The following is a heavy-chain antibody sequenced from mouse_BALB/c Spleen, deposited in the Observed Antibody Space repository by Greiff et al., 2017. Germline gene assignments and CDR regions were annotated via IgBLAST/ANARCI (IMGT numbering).Heavy chain of an antibody. CDR1: GYTFTDYA. V-gene: IGHV1-67*01. CDR2: ISTYYGNT. CDR3: ARYDYFDY. J-gene: IGHJ2*01. Sequence: QVQLKQSGPELVRPGVSVKISCKGSGYTFTDYAMHWVKQSHAKSLEWIGVISTYYGNTNYNQKFKGKATMTVDKSSSTAYMELARLTSEDSAIYYCARYDYFDYWGQGTTLTVSS.